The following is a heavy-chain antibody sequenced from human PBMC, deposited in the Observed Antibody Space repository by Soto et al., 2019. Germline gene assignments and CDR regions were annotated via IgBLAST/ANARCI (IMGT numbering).Heavy chain of an antibody. CDR1: GFTLSGYV. D-gene: IGHD1-26*01. Sequence: RLSCAASGFTLSGYVLHWVRQAPGKGLEWVALISYDGSDKNYGDTVKGRFTISRDNSKNTLYLQMESLRAEDTAMYYCATGRKWEHSYGMDVWGQGTTVTVSS. CDR3: ATGRKWEHSYGMDV. V-gene: IGHV3-30-3*01. J-gene: IGHJ6*02. CDR2: ISYDGSDK.